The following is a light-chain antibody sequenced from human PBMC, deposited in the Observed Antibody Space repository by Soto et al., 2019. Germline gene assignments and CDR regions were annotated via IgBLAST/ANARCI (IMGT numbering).Light chain of an antibody. J-gene: IGLJ2*01. CDR2: EVT. Sequence: QSALTQPPSASGSPGQSVTISCTGTSSDVGAYNYVSWYQQHPGKAPKLMIYEVTKRPSGVPDRFSGSKSGNTASLTVSGLQAEDEADYYCCSYAGSYVFGGGTKLTVL. CDR1: SSDVGAYNY. CDR3: CSYAGSYV. V-gene: IGLV2-8*01.